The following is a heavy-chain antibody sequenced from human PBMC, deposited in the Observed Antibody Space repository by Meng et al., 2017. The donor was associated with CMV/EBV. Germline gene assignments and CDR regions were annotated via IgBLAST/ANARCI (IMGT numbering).Heavy chain of an antibody. CDR2: IYYSGST. CDR1: GGSVSSGSYY. D-gene: IGHD2-15*01. V-gene: IGHV4-61*01. Sequence: SETLSLTCTVSGGSVSSGSYYWSWIRQPPGKGLEGIGYIYYSGSTNYNPSLKSRVTISVDTSKNQFSLKLSSVTAADTAVYYCARGYCSGGSCYRGYYYGMDVWGQGTTVTVSS. J-gene: IGHJ6*02. CDR3: ARGYCSGGSCYRGYYYGMDV.